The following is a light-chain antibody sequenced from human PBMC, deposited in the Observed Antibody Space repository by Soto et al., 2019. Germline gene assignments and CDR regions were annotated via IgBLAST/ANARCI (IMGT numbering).Light chain of an antibody. CDR1: NIGSKS. CDR3: QVWDSSRDQSV. Sequence: SYELTQPPSVSVAPGQTARITCGGNNIGSKSVHWYQQKPGQAPVLVVYDDSDRPSGIPERFSGSNSGNTATLTISRVEAGDEDDYYCQVWDSSRDQSVFGNGTKLTVL. V-gene: IGLV3-21*02. J-gene: IGLJ1*01. CDR2: DDS.